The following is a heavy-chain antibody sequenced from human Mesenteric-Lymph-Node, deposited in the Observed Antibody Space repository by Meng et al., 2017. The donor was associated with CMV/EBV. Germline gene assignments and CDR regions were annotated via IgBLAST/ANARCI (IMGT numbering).Heavy chain of an antibody. CDR1: GFNFSGYS. CDR3: VRDGQQWGYKY. D-gene: IGHD6-19*01. J-gene: IGHJ4*02. CDR2: ISSSAEII. V-gene: IGHV3-48*04. Sequence: GESLKISCEASGFNFSGYSINWVRQAPGKGLEWVSYISSSAEIIYYADSVKGRFTISRDNAKNSLFLQMNSLRSEDTAVYYCVRDGQQWGYKYWGQGTLVTVSS.